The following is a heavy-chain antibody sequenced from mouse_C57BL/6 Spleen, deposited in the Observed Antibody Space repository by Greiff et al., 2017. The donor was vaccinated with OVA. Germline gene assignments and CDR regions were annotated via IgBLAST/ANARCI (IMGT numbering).Heavy chain of an antibody. Sequence: VQLQQPGAELVRPGSSVKLSCKASGYTFTSYWMDWVKQRPGQGLEWIGNIYPSDSETNYNQKFKDKATLTVDKSSSTAYMQLSSLTSEDAAVYYCASGIFWYFDVWGTGTPVTVSS. J-gene: IGHJ1*03. CDR3: ASGIFWYFDV. CDR2: IYPSDSET. D-gene: IGHD1-1*01. V-gene: IGHV1-61*01. CDR1: GYTFTSYW.